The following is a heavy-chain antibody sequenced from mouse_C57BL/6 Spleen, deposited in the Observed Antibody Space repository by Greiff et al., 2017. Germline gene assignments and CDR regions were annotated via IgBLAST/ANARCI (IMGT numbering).Heavy chain of an antibody. J-gene: IGHJ4*01. CDR3: ARGDDGYYVGAMDY. CDR1: GYTFTSYT. Sequence: QVQLQQSGAELARPGASVKMSCKASGYTFTSYTMHWVKQRPGQGLEWIGYINPSSGYTKYNQKFKDKATLTADKSSSTAYMQLSSLTSEDSAVYYCARGDDGYYVGAMDYWGQRTSGTVSS. CDR2: INPSSGYT. V-gene: IGHV1-4*01. D-gene: IGHD2-3*01.